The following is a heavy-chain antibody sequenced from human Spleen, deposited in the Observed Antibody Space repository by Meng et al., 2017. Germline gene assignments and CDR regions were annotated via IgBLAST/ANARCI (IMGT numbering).Heavy chain of an antibody. Sequence: IQLVESGGGVVQPGGSLRLSCATSGFTFTDYAMHWVRQAPGKGLVWVARMNEDGTTISHAGSVRGRFTISRDSARNTLDLQMNSLRAEDTALYYCVRDFGGNSDHWGQGTLVTVSS. V-gene: IGHV3-74*01. CDR2: MNEDGTTI. CDR3: VRDFGGNSDH. J-gene: IGHJ4*02. D-gene: IGHD4-23*01. CDR1: GFTFTDYA.